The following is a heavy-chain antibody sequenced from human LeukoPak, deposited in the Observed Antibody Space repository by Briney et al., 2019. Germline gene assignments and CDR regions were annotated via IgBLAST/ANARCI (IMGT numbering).Heavy chain of an antibody. D-gene: IGHD2-15*01. Sequence: SLRLSCAASGFTFTSYDMHWVRQAPGKGLEWVALIWYDGSSKYDADSVKSRFTISRDNFKKPLSLQMNSLRAEDTAVYYCARCYGVGCSFDYWGQGTPVTVSS. CDR1: GFTFTSYD. CDR2: IWYDGSSK. V-gene: IGHV3-33*01. J-gene: IGHJ4*02. CDR3: ARCYGVGCSFDY.